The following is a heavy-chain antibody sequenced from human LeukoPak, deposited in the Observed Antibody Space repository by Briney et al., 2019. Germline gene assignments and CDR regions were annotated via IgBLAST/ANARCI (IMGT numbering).Heavy chain of an antibody. J-gene: IGHJ4*02. D-gene: IGHD5-24*01. Sequence: GGSLRLSCAASGFTFSSYSMNWVRQAPGKGLEWGSSISSSSSYIYYADSVKGRFTISRDNAKNSLYLQMNSLRAEDTAVYYCARVSRDTFDYWGQGTLVTVSS. CDR2: ISSSSSYI. CDR1: GFTFSSYS. CDR3: ARVSRDTFDY. V-gene: IGHV3-21*01.